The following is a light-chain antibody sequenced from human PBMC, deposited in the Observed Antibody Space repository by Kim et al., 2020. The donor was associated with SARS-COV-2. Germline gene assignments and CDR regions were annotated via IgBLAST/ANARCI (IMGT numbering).Light chain of an antibody. CDR1: QMLVYSGGNIF. V-gene: IGKV2-30*01. CDR3: MQGTHWPFT. J-gene: IGKJ3*01. Sequence: PASISCRYCQMLVYSGGNIFLSWFHQRPGQTPRRLIYKVSNRDSGVPDRFSGSGSGTDFTLQISRVEAEDVGVYYCMQGTHWPFTFGPGTKVDIK. CDR2: KVS.